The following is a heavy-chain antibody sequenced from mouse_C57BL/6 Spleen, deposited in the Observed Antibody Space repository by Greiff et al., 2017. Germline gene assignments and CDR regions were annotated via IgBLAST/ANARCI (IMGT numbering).Heavy chain of an antibody. CDR3: ARYYSNHFDY. J-gene: IGHJ2*01. CDR1: GYTFTSYW. V-gene: IGHV1-69*01. Sequence: QVQLQQPGAELVMPGASVKLSCKASGYTFTSYWMHWVKQRPGQGLEWIGEIDPSDSYTNYNQKFKGKSTLTVDKSSSTAYMQLSSLTSEDSAVYYCARYYSNHFDYWGQGTTLTVSS. D-gene: IGHD2-5*01. CDR2: IDPSDSYT.